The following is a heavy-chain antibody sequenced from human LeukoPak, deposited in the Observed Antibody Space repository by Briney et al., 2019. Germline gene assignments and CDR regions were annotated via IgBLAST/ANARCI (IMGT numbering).Heavy chain of an antibody. D-gene: IGHD6-13*01. Sequence: GGSLRLSCTASAFTFTNAWMNWFRQAPGKGLQWIARIKSKADGGAIEYAAPVRGRFTISRDDSRHILYLQMNSLETEDTAVYYCANHRLGIAGNWGQGTLVTVSS. CDR1: AFTFTNAW. CDR2: IKSKADGGAI. V-gene: IGHV3-15*01. J-gene: IGHJ4*02. CDR3: ANHRLGIAGN.